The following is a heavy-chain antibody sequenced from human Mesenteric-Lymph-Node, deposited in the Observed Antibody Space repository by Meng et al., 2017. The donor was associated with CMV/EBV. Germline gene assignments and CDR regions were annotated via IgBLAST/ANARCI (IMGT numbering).Heavy chain of an antibody. Sequence: GESLKISCAASGFSLSSYDMHWVRQAPGKGLEYVSIMSSNGGTTYYADSVRGRFTVSRDTSKNTLYLQMGSLRPEDMAVYYCAKHDFNNGLDHWGQGTLVTVSS. D-gene: IGHD4-11*01. CDR3: AKHDFNNGLDH. CDR1: GFSLSSYD. V-gene: IGHV3-64*02. CDR2: MSSNGGTT. J-gene: IGHJ4*02.